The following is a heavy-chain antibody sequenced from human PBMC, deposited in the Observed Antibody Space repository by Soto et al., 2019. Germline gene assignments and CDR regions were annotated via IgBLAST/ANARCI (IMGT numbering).Heavy chain of an antibody. J-gene: IGHJ4*02. CDR1: GGSFSGYY. Sequence: SETLSLTCAVYGGSFSGYYWSWIRQPPGKGLEWVGEINHSGSTNYNPSLKSRVTISVDTSKNQLSLKLSSVTAADTAVYYCAREVKPNKRKPIRDTAMSSGWGQGTLVTVSS. D-gene: IGHD5-18*01. V-gene: IGHV4-34*01. CDR2: INHSGST. CDR3: AREVKPNKRKPIRDTAMSSG.